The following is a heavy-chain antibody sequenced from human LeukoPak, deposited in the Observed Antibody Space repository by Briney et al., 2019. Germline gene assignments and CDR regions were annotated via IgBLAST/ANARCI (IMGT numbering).Heavy chain of an antibody. J-gene: IGHJ5*02. Sequence: SETLSLTCTVSGGSISSGGYYWSWIRQHPGKGLEWIGYIYYSGSTYYNPSLKSRVTISVDTSKNQFSLKLSSVTAADTAVYYCARLDCSSTSCSNNWFDPWGQGTLVTVSS. D-gene: IGHD2-2*01. V-gene: IGHV4-31*03. CDR3: ARLDCSSTSCSNNWFDP. CDR1: GGSISSGGYY. CDR2: IYYSGST.